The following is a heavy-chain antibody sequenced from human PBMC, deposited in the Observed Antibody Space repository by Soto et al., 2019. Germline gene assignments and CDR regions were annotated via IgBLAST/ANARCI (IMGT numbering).Heavy chain of an antibody. V-gene: IGHV5-51*01. CDR3: ASTTAAGDYYYGMDV. CDR2: IYPGDSDT. D-gene: IGHD6-13*01. CDR1: GYSFTSYW. Sequence: HGESLKISCKGSGYSFTSYWIGWVRQMPGKGLEWMGIIYPGDSDTRYSPSFQGQVTISADKSISTAYLQWSSLKASDTAMYYCASTTAAGDYYYGMDVWGQGTTVTVSS. J-gene: IGHJ6*02.